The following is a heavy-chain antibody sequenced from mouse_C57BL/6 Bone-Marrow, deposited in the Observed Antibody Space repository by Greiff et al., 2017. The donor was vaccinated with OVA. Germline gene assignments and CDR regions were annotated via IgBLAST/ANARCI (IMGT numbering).Heavy chain of an antibody. CDR3: ARLTAQATGFDY. Sequence: EVQLQQSGPVLVKPGASVKMSCKASGYTFTDYYMNWVKQSHGKSLEWIGVINPYNGGTSYNQKFKGKATLTVDKSSSTAYMELNSLTSEDSAVYYCARLTAQATGFDYWGQGTTLTVSS. J-gene: IGHJ2*01. V-gene: IGHV1-19*01. CDR1: GYTFTDYY. D-gene: IGHD3-2*02. CDR2: INPYNGGT.